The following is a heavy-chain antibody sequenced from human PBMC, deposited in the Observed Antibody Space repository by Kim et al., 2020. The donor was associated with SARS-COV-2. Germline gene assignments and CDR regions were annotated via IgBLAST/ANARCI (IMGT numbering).Heavy chain of an antibody. V-gene: IGHV3-23*03. D-gene: IGHD1-26*01. CDR3: AKDGSYFRN. CDR1: GFTFSSYA. J-gene: IGHJ1*01. CDR2: IYSGGSST. Sequence: GGSLRLSCAASGFTFSSYAMSWVRQAPGKGLEWVSVIYSGGSSTYYADSVKGRFTISRDNSKNTLYLQMNSLRAEDTAVYYCAKDGSYFRNWGQGTLVTV.